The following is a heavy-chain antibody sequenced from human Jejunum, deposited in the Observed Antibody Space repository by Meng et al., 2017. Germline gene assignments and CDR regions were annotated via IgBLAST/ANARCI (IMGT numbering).Heavy chain of an antibody. V-gene: IGHV4-4*07. CDR3: AREEGAVAGRAFDY. J-gene: IGHJ4*02. CDR1: GDSISSYY. CDR2: MYTSGST. Sequence: QGQRQESGPGLVKPSETLSLTCTVSGDSISSYYWSWIRQPAGKGLEWIGRMYTSGSTNYNPSLKSRVTMSLDMSKNQFSLELRSVTAADTAVYYCAREEGAVAGRAFDYWGQGTLVTVSS. D-gene: IGHD6-19*01.